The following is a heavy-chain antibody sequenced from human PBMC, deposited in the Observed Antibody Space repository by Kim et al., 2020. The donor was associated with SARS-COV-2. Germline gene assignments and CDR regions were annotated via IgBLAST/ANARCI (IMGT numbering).Heavy chain of an antibody. V-gene: IGHV4-39*01. D-gene: IGHD2-2*01. Sequence: SETLSLTCSVSGGSIRSSSYYWGWIRQPPRKGLEWIGIIYYSGTTYYNPSLKSRITISVDTSKNQFSLKLSAVTAADTAVYYCARPRWSSTSCYIDYWGQGTLVTVSS. CDR2: IYYSGTT. CDR3: ARPRWSSTSCYIDY. CDR1: GGSIRSSSYY. J-gene: IGHJ4*02.